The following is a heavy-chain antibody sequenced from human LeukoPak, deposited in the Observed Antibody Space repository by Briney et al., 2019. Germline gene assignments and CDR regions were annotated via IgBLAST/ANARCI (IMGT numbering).Heavy chain of an antibody. CDR2: ISYDGSNH. Sequence: GGSLRLSCAASGFTFSSYGMHWVRQAPGKGLEWVAAISYDGSNHYYADSVKGRLTISRDNSKNTLYLQMNSLRAEDTAVYYCAKAGGCSSGLKSYFEYWGQGTLVTVSS. CDR3: AKAGGCSSGLKSYFEY. V-gene: IGHV3-30*18. J-gene: IGHJ4*02. CDR1: GFTFSSYG. D-gene: IGHD6-19*01.